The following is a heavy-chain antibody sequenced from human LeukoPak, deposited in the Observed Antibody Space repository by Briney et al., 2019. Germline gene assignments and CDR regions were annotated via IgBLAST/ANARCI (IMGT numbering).Heavy chain of an antibody. CDR3: ARLFYYDSSGYYSGGFDP. Sequence: GESLKISCKGSGYSFTSYWIGWVRPMPGKGLEWMGIIYPGDSDTRYSPSFQGQVTISADKSISTAYLQWSSLKASDTAMYYCARLFYYDSSGYYSGGFDPWGQGTLVTVSS. CDR1: GYSFTSYW. CDR2: IYPGDSDT. J-gene: IGHJ5*02. D-gene: IGHD3-22*01. V-gene: IGHV5-51*01.